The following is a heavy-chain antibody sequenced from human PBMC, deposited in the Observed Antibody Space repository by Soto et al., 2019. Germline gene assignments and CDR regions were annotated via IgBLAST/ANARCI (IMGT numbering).Heavy chain of an antibody. CDR3: ARVVPGAEAWFGP. CDR1: CFAFSNYG. V-gene: IGHV1-18*01. Sequence: ASVQVSCKNSCFAFSNYGSTWVRQAPGQPLEWLGWISLYSDGTNYAQKFQGRVSMTTDTSTTTAYMELRSLRSDDTAVYYCARVVPGAEAWFGPWGQGTLVTVSS. CDR2: ISLYSDGT. D-gene: IGHD2-2*01. J-gene: IGHJ5*02.